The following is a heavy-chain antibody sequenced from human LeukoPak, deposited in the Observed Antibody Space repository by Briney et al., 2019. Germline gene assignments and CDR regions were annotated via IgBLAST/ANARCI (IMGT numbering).Heavy chain of an antibody. Sequence: GASVKVSCKASGYTFTSYDINWVRQATGQGLEWMGWMNPNRGNTGYAQKFQGRVTITRNTSISTAYMELSSLRSEDTAVYYCARNSEYCSSTSCYFIYDWFDPWGQGTLVTVSS. D-gene: IGHD2-2*01. J-gene: IGHJ5*02. CDR3: ARNSEYCSSTSCYFIYDWFDP. V-gene: IGHV1-8*03. CDR2: MNPNRGNT. CDR1: GYTFTSYD.